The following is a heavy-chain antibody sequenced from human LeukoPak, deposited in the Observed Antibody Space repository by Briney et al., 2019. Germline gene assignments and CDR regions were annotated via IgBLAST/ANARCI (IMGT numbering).Heavy chain of an antibody. CDR2: IYYSGST. Sequence: SETLSLTCSVSGGSFSSDYWSWIRQPPGKGLEWIGYIYYSGSTNYNPSLKSRVTISVDTSKNQFSLKLSSVTAADTAVYYCARVTGYMIEDYFDYWGQGTLVTVSS. J-gene: IGHJ4*02. V-gene: IGHV4-59*01. CDR1: GGSFSSDY. D-gene: IGHD3-22*01. CDR3: ARVTGYMIEDYFDY.